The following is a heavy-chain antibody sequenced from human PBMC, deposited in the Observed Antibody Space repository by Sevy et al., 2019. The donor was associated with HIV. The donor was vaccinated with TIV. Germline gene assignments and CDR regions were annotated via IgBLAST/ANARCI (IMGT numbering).Heavy chain of an antibody. CDR2: IVVGSGNT. Sequence: ASVKVSCKASGFTFTKSAVQWVRQTRGQRLEWIGWIVVGSGNTDYAQKFQERVTITRDMSTSTVYMELSSLRSEDTAVYYCAAATKFYNDFWSGPAFYYGMDVWGQGTTVTVSS. D-gene: IGHD3-3*01. V-gene: IGHV1-58*01. CDR1: GFTFTKSA. J-gene: IGHJ6*02. CDR3: AAATKFYNDFWSGPAFYYGMDV.